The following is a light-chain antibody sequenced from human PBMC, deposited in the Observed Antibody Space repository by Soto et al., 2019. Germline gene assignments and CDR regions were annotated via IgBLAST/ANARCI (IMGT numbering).Light chain of an antibody. CDR1: QSVSSN. J-gene: IGKJ4*01. Sequence: RVVTESPASLSVSPGERATLSCRASQSVSSNLAWYQQKPGQAPRLLISGSSTRATGIPARFSGSGYGTEFTLTISSLQSEDFAVYFCQHSSNWPLPFGGGTKVDIK. CDR2: GSS. CDR3: QHSSNWPLP. V-gene: IGKV3-15*01.